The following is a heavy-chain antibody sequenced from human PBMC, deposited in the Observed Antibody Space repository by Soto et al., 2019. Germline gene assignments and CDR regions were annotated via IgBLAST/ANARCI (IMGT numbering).Heavy chain of an antibody. D-gene: IGHD3-3*01. CDR2: ISYDGSNK. V-gene: IGHV3-30-3*01. CDR1: GFTFSSYA. CDR3: ARDVQTSRKHYYDFWSGYPTGDSYYGMDV. J-gene: IGHJ6*02. Sequence: GGSLRLSCAASGFTFSSYAMHWVRQAPGKGLEWVAVISYDGSNKYYADSVKGRFTISRDNSKNTLYLQMNSLRAEDTAVYYCARDVQTSRKHYYDFWSGYPTGDSYYGMDVWGQGTTVTVSS.